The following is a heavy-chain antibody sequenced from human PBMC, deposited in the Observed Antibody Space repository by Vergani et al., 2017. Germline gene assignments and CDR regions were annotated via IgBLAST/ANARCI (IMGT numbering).Heavy chain of an antibody. J-gene: IGHJ4*02. D-gene: IGHD3-10*01. CDR3: ARCYYGSGSYFDY. Sequence: QVQLVQSGAEVKKPGSSVKVSCKASGGTFSSYAISWVRQAPGQGLEWRGRIIPILGIANYAQKFQGSITITADKSTSTAYMVLSSLRSEDTTVYYCARCYYGSGSYFDYWGQGALVTVSS. CDR1: GGTFSSYA. CDR2: IIPILGIA. V-gene: IGHV1-69*04.